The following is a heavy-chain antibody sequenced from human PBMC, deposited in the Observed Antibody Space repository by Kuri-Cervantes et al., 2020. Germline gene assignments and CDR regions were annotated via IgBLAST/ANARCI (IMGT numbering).Heavy chain of an antibody. D-gene: IGHD3-9*01. CDR3: ARDPLRVFDWLSEYYFDY. CDR2: ISSSSTTI. CDR1: GFTFSSYS. J-gene: IGHJ4*02. Sequence: GESLKISCVASGFTFSSYSINWVRQAPGKGLEWVSYISSSSTTIYYADSVKGRFTISRDNAKNSLYLQMNSLRDEDTAVYYCARDPLRVFDWLSEYYFDYWGQGTLVTVSS. V-gene: IGHV3-48*02.